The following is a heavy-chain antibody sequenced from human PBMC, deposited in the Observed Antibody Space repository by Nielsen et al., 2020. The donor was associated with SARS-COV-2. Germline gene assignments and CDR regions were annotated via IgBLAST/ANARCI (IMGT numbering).Heavy chain of an antibody. CDR3: ARTTYYDFWSGYYGGDNWFDP. CDR1: GGSISSSNW. CDR2: IYYSGST. D-gene: IGHD3-3*01. Sequence: SETLSLTCAVSGGSISSSNWWSWIRQPPGKGLEWIGYIYYSGSTNYNPSLKSRVTISVDTSKNQFSLKLSSVTAADTAVYYCARTTYYDFWSGYYGGDNWFDPWGQGTLVTVSS. J-gene: IGHJ5*02. V-gene: IGHV4-61*01.